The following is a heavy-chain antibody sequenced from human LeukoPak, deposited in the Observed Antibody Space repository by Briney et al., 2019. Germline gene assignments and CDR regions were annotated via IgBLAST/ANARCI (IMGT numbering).Heavy chain of an antibody. CDR1: GGSFSGYY. CDR2: INHSGST. V-gene: IGHV4-34*01. Sequence: SETLSLTCAVYGGSFSGYYWSWIRQPPGKGLEWIGEINHSGSTNYNPSLKSRVTISADTSKNQFSLKLSSVTAADTAVYYCATGGSIDYWGQGTLVTVSS. J-gene: IGHJ4*02. CDR3: ATGGSIDY. D-gene: IGHD5/OR15-5a*01.